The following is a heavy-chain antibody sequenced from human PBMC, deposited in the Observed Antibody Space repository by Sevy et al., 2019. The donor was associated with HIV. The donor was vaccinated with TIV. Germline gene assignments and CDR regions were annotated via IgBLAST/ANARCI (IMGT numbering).Heavy chain of an antibody. Sequence: SETLSLTCTVSGDSISGYYWSWIRQSPGKGLQWIGYIYYNGRTHYDPSLKSRVTISADTSKNQFSLKLSSVTAADTAIYYCARAAADYYYAMDVWGQGTTVTVSS. CDR3: ARAAADYYYAMDV. J-gene: IGHJ6*02. CDR1: GDSISGYY. CDR2: IYYNGRT. V-gene: IGHV4-59*01.